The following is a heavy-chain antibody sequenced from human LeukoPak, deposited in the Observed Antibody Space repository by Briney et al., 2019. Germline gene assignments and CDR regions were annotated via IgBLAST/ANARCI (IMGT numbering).Heavy chain of an antibody. CDR2: IWYDGSNK. J-gene: IGHJ4*02. Sequence: GGSLRLSCAASGFTFTSYGMHWVRQAPGKGLEWVAVIWYDGSNKEYVDSVKGRFTISRDNSKNTLYLQMNSLRAEDTAVYYCAKPAYCSGGSCYSIGYFDYWGQGTLVTVSS. CDR3: AKPAYCSGGSCYSIGYFDY. CDR1: GFTFTSYG. V-gene: IGHV3-33*06. D-gene: IGHD2-15*01.